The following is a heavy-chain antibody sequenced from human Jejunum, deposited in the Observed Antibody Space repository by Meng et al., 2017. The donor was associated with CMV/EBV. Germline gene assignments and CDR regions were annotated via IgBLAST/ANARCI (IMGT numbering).Heavy chain of an antibody. J-gene: IGHJ5*02. CDR3: VKCLGAPGTEWFDP. D-gene: IGHD5/OR15-5a*01. CDR2: IGATGTFT. CDR1: GFMFTSYA. V-gene: IGHV3-23*01. Sequence: EVNLLESGGGLVQPGGSLRLSCEASGFMFTSYAMTWVRQAPGKGLEWVSLIGATGTFTSYADSVRGRFVISRDNSRNILYLQMNSLRVEDTAVYYCVKCLGAPGTEWFDPWGQGTLVTVSS.